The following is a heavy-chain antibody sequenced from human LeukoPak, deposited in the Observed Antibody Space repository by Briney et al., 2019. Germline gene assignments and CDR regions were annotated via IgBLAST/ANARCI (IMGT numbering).Heavy chain of an antibody. CDR2: IYYSGST. Sequence: SQTLSLTCTVSGGSISSGDYYWSWLRQPPGKGLEWIGYIYYSGSTYYNPSLKSRVTISVDTSKNQFSLKLSSVTAADTAVYYCARGLWPRLQGYFDYWGQGTLVTVSS. D-gene: IGHD5-12*01. CDR3: ARGLWPRLQGYFDY. V-gene: IGHV4-30-4*08. CDR1: GGSISSGDYY. J-gene: IGHJ4*02.